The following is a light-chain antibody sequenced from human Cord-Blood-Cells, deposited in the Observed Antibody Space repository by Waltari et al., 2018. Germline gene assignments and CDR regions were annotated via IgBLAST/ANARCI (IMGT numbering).Light chain of an antibody. J-gene: IGKJ2*01. CDR3: QQSYSTPST. CDR1: QSISSY. Sequence: DIQMTQSPSSLSASVGDRVTITCRARQSISSYLNWYQQKPGKAPKLLIYAASSLQSGVPSRFRGSRSGTDFTLTISSLQPEAVATYYCQQSYSTPSTFGQGTKLEIK. CDR2: AAS. V-gene: IGKV1-39*01.